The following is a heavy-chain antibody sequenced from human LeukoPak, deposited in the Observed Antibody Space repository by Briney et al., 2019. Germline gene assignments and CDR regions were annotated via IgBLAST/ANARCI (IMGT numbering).Heavy chain of an antibody. CDR3: ARAAAGSYYFDY. J-gene: IGHJ4*02. CDR2: IYSGGST. Sequence: GGSLRLSCAASGFTVSGNYMSWVRQAPGKGLEWVSIIYSGGSTYYADSVKGRFTISRDNSKDTLHLQMNSLRAEDTAVYYCARAAAGSYYFDYWGQGTLVTVSS. V-gene: IGHV3-53*01. CDR1: GFTVSGNY. D-gene: IGHD6-13*01.